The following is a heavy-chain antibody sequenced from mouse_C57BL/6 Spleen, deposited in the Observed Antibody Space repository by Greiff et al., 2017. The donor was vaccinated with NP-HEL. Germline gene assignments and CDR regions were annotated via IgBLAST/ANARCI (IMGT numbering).Heavy chain of an antibody. Sequence: EVQLQESGPGMVKPSQSLSLTCTVTGYSITSGYDWHWIRHFPGNKLEWMGYISYSGSTNYNPSLKSRISITHDTSKNHFFLQLNSVTTEDTATYYCARDGGSDWYFDVWGTGTTVTVSS. CDR2: ISYSGST. CDR3: ARDGGSDWYFDV. CDR1: GYSITSGYD. V-gene: IGHV3-1*01. J-gene: IGHJ1*03.